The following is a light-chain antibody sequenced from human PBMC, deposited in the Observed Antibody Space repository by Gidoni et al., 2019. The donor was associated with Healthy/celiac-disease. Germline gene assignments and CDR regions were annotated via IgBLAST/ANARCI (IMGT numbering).Light chain of an antibody. CDR3: QQYDNLPRWT. J-gene: IGKJ1*01. Sequence: DIQMTQSPYSLSASVGDRVTITCQASQDISNYLNWYQQKPGKAPKLLIYDASNLETGVPSRFSGSGSGTDFTFTISSLQPEDIATYYCQQYDNLPRWTFGQGTKVEIK. CDR1: QDISNY. V-gene: IGKV1-33*01. CDR2: DAS.